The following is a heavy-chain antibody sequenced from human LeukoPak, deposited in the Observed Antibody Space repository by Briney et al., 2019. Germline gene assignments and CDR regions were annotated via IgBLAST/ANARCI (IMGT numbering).Heavy chain of an antibody. CDR1: GYTFTSYG. V-gene: IGHV1-18*01. CDR3: ARDDPLYCSSTSCYVYGMDV. CDR2: ISAYNGNT. Sequence: VKVSCKASGYTFTSYGISWVRQAPGQGLEWMEWISAYNGNTNYAQKLQGRVTMTTDTSTSTAYMELRSLRSDDTAVYYCARDDPLYCSSTSCYVYGMDVWGQGTTVTVSS. D-gene: IGHD2-2*01. J-gene: IGHJ6*02.